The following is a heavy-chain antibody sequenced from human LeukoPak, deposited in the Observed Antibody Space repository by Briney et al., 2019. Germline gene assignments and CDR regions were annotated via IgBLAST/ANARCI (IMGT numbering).Heavy chain of an antibody. CDR2: INPNSGGT. J-gene: IGHJ5*02. CDR3: ARGGDCSGGSCQHNWFDP. V-gene: IGHV1-2*06. D-gene: IGHD2-15*01. CDR1: GYTFTGYY. Sequence: ASVKVSCKAPGYTFTGYYMHWVRQAPGQGLEWMGRINPNSGGTNYAQKFQGRVTMTRDTSISTAYMELSRLRSDDTAVYYCARGGDCSGGSCQHNWFDPWGQGTLVTVSS.